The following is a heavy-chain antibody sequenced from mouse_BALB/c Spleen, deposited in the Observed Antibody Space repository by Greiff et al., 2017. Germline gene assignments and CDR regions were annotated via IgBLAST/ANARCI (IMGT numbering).Heavy chain of an antibody. V-gene: IGHV5-9-3*01. CDR1: GFTFSSYA. J-gene: IGHJ4*01. CDR3: ARQGGYYDYAMDY. Sequence: EVHLVESGGGLVKPGGSLKLSCAASGFTFSSYAMSWVRQTPEKRLEWVATISSGGSYTYYPDSVKGRFTISRDNAKNTLYLQMSSLRSEDTAMYYCARQGGYYDYAMDYWGQGTSVTVSS. CDR2: ISSGGSYT. D-gene: IGHD2-3*01.